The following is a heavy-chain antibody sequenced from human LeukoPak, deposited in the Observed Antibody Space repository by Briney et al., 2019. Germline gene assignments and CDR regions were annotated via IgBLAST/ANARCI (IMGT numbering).Heavy chain of an antibody. D-gene: IGHD4-17*01. V-gene: IGHV4-59*11. J-gene: IGHJ3*02. CDR2: ISHIGRT. CDR1: GDSFSSHY. Sequence: SETLSLTCAVSGDSFSSHYWTWIRQSPGTGLKWIGYISHIGRTNYNPSLKSRVTISIDTSKNQFSLKLRSVTAADTAVYYCARDLVTVTKGFDIWGQGTMVSVSS. CDR3: ARDLVTVTKGFDI.